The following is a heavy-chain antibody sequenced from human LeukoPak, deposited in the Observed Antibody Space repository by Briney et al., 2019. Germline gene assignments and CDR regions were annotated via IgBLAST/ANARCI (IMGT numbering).Heavy chain of an antibody. J-gene: IGHJ4*02. CDR3: ARDKGAAGN. Sequence: SETLSLTCTVSGGSISSYYWSWIRQPPGKGLEWIGSIYYSGSTYYNPSLKSRVTISVDTSKNQFSLKLSSVTAADTAVYYCARDKGAAGNWGQGTLVTVSS. CDR2: IYYSGST. CDR1: GGSISSYY. V-gene: IGHV4-39*07. D-gene: IGHD6-13*01.